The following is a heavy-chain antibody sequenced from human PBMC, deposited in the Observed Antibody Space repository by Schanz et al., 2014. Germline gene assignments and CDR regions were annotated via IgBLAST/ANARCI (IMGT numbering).Heavy chain of an antibody. J-gene: IGHJ4*02. CDR2: INSVGSNT. V-gene: IGHV3-74*02. CDR1: GFTFSSHW. CDR3: VRVSFADPRLYRGMDRDIDY. D-gene: IGHD5-18*01. Sequence: EVQLVESGGGLVQPGGSLRLSCAASGFTFSSHWMHWVRQDPGKGLVWVARINSVGSNTDYADSVKGRLTISRDDAKKSMYLQMNNLRAEDTAVYYCVRVSFADPRLYRGMDRDIDYWGQGTLVTVSS.